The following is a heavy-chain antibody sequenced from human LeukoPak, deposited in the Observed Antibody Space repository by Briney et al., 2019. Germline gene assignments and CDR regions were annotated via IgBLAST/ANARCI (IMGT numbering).Heavy chain of an antibody. V-gene: IGHV4-39*01. J-gene: IGHJ5*01. Sequence: PSETLSLTCSVSGDSISSSSYYWGWIRQPPGRGLEWIGNINYSGRTYYSTSLKSRVTISVDTSKNQFSLKLSSVTAADTAVYYCAKVGEYYGSGSLNWFDSWGQGTLVTVSS. D-gene: IGHD3-10*01. CDR1: GDSISSSSYY. CDR2: INYSGRT. CDR3: AKVGEYYGSGSLNWFDS.